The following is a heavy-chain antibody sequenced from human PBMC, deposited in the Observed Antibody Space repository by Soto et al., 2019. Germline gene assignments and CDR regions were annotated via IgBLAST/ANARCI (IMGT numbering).Heavy chain of an antibody. V-gene: IGHV1-69*02. J-gene: IGHJ4*02. Sequence: GASVKVSCKASGGTFSSYTISWVRQAPGQGLEWMGRIIPILGIANYAQKFQGRVTITADKSTSTAYMELSSLRSEDTAVYYCARSGHYCSSTSCYLGYWGQGTLVTVSS. CDR2: IIPILGIA. D-gene: IGHD2-2*01. CDR1: GGTFSSYT. CDR3: ARSGHYCSSTSCYLGY.